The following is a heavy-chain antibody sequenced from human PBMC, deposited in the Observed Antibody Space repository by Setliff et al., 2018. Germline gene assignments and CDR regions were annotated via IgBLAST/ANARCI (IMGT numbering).Heavy chain of an antibody. CDR1: GASLSSGSYY. CDR3: AKEYVVISFVRNSHQHYGMDV. V-gene: IGHV4-61*09. Sequence: LSLTCTVSGASLSSGSYYWSWVRQSAGKGPEWIGHIYTNGATNYSPSLKSRVSISADTSKNVLSLRLTSVTAADTAVYYCAKEYVVISFVRNSHQHYGMDVWGQGIAVTVSS. CDR2: IYTNGAT. J-gene: IGHJ6*02. D-gene: IGHD2-21*01.